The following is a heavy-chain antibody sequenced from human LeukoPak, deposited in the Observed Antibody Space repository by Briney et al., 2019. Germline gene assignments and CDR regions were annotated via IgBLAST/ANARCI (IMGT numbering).Heavy chain of an antibody. Sequence: PGGSLRLSCAASGFTFSSYAMSWVRQAPGKGLEWVSAISGSGGSTYYADSVKGRFTISRDNSKNTLYLQTNSLRAEGTAVYYCARSSYYYDSSGYYSDAFDIWGQGTMVTVSS. V-gene: IGHV3-23*01. CDR3: ARSSYYYDSSGYYSDAFDI. J-gene: IGHJ3*02. CDR1: GFTFSSYA. D-gene: IGHD3-22*01. CDR2: ISGSGGST.